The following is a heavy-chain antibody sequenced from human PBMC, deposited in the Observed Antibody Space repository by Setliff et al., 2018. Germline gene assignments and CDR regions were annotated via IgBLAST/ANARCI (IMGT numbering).Heavy chain of an antibody. CDR1: VVSFKSHY. CDR3: ARRETYYNFWSGYYAY. CDR2: IFYNGAT. D-gene: IGHD3-3*01. V-gene: IGHV4-59*11. J-gene: IGHJ4*02. Sequence: SETLSLTCSVSVVSFKSHYWSWIRQSPGKGLEWIGYIFYNGATDYNPSFKSRVTMSVDTSKNQFSLKLSSVTAADTAVYYCARRETYYNFWSGYYAYWGQGTLVTVSS.